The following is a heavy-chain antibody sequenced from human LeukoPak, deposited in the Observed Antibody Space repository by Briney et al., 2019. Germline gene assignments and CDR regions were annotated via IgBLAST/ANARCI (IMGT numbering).Heavy chain of an antibody. CDR3: VTGEDSGRPQAIDY. CDR2: IRSSSSTI. V-gene: IGHV3-48*02. D-gene: IGHD3-10*01. Sequence: GGSLRLSCVASGFTFNTYAMNWVRQAPGKGLEWVTYIRSSSSTIYYADSVRGRFAISRDNARKSLYLQMNSLRDEYTAVYYCVTGEDSGRPQAIDYWGQGTLVTVSS. CDR1: GFTFNTYA. J-gene: IGHJ4*02.